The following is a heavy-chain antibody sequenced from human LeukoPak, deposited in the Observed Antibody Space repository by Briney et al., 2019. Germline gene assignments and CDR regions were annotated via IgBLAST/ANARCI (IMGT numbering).Heavy chain of an antibody. CDR1: GFTFSSYG. D-gene: IGHD1-26*01. J-gene: IGHJ5*02. CDR3: AKGGVGATGGWFDP. V-gene: IGHV3-30*18. Sequence: PGRSLRLSCAASGFTFSSYGMHWVRQAPGKGLEWVAVISYDGSNKYYADSVKGRFTISRDNSKNTLYLQMNSLRAEDTAVYYCAKGGVGATGGWFDPWGQGTLVTVSS. CDR2: ISYDGSNK.